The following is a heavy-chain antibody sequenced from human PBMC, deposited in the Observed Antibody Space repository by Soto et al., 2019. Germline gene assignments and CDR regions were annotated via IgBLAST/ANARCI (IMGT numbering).Heavy chain of an antibody. V-gene: IGHV1-24*01. CDR1: GYTLTELS. CDR2: FDPEDGET. J-gene: IGHJ6*02. Sequence: ASVKVSCKVSGYTLTELSMHWVRQAPGKGLEWMGGFDPEDGETIYAQKFQGRVTMTEDTSTDTAYMELSSLRSEDTAVYYCATSAYSSSTSCAASYYYYYGKDVWGQRTTVTGAS. CDR3: ATSAYSSSTSCAASYYYYYGKDV. D-gene: IGHD2-2*01.